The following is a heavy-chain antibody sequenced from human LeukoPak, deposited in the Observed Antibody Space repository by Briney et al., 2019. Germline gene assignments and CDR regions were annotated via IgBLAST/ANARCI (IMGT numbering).Heavy chain of an antibody. J-gene: IGHJ4*02. CDR3: AKDGFYGDYAGNFDY. CDR2: ISSSSSYI. V-gene: IGHV3-21*04. CDR1: GFTFSSYS. Sequence: GGSLRLSCAASGFTFSSYSMNWVRQAPGKGLEWVSSISSSSSYIYYADSVKGRFTISRDNSKNTLYLQMNSLRAEDTAVYYCAKDGFYGDYAGNFDYWGQGTLVTVSS. D-gene: IGHD4-17*01.